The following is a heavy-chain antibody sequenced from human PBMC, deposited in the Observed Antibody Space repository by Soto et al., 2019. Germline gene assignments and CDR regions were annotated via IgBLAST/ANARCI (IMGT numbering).Heavy chain of an antibody. J-gene: IGHJ4*02. Sequence: EVQLLESGGGLVQSGGSLRLSCAASGFTFSSYAMSWVRQAPGKGLEWVSAISGSGGSTYYADSVKGRFTISRDNSKNTLYLQMNSLGAEDTAVYYCAKDHTIFGVVIKPIDYWGQGTLVTVSS. CDR1: GFTFSSYA. CDR3: AKDHTIFGVVIKPIDY. D-gene: IGHD3-3*01. CDR2: ISGSGGST. V-gene: IGHV3-23*01.